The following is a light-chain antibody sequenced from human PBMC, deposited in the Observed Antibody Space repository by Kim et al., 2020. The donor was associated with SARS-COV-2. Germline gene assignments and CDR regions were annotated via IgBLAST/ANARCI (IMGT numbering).Light chain of an antibody. CDR2: SAS. J-gene: IGKJ4*01. Sequence: ASVRDRVNITCRADQSITNDYKWDQQKPGKVTNVLIYSASSLQGGVPSRFSGSGCGTDFTLTISSLQPEDFATYYCQQTYSLPLTFGGGTKVDIK. CDR3: QQTYSLPLT. CDR1: QSITND. V-gene: IGKV1-39*01.